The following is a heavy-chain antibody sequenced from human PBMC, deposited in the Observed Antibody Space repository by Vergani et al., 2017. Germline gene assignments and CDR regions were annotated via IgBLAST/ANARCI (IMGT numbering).Heavy chain of an antibody. J-gene: IGHJ4*02. CDR2: INPNSGGT. CDR3: ARPRFYSSSIYYFDY. Sequence: QVQLVQSGAEVKKPGASVKVSCKASGYTFPSYGIRWVRQAPGQGLEWMGWINPNSGGTNYAQKFQGRVTMTRDPSISTAYMELSRLRSDDTAVYYCARPRFYSSSIYYFDYWGQGTLVTVSS. V-gene: IGHV1-2*02. D-gene: IGHD6-6*01. CDR1: GYTFPSYG.